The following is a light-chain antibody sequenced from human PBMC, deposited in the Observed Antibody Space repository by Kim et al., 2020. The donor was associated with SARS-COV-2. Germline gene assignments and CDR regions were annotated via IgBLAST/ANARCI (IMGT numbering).Light chain of an antibody. CDR2: GKN. V-gene: IGLV3-19*01. CDR3: NSRDTSTNDYV. Sequence: SSELTQDPAVSVALGQTVKITCQGDSLRNYYGSWFQQKPGQAPILVIFGKNNRPSGIPDRFSGSSSGNTASLTITGAQAEDEADYYCNSRDTSTNDYVFGTGTKVTVL. J-gene: IGLJ1*01. CDR1: SLRNYY.